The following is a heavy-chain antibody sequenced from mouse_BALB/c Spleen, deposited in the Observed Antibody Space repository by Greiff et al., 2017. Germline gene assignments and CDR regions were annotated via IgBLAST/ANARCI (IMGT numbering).Heavy chain of an antibody. D-gene: IGHD2-14*01. CDR1: GYSFTSYY. J-gene: IGHJ2*01. CDR3: ARSGTYYRYDFDY. V-gene: IGHV1-66*01. CDR2: IFPGSGNT. Sequence: QVQLKESGPELVKPGASVKISCKASGYSFTSYYIHWVKQRPGQGLEWIGWIFPGSGNTKYNEKFKGKATLTADTSSSTAYMQLSSLTSEDSAVYFCARSGTYYRYDFDYWGQGTTLTVSS.